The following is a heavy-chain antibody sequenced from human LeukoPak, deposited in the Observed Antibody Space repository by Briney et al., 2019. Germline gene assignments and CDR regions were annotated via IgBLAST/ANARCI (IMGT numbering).Heavy chain of an antibody. Sequence: GGSLRLSCVASGFTFSASYMTWVRQPPGKGLEWLSYISENSGDTNYADSVKGRFTISRDNAKNSLYLQMNSLRAEDTAVYYCARDLGGYSYGSHFDYWGQGTLVTVSS. J-gene: IGHJ4*02. CDR3: ARDLGGYSYGSHFDY. D-gene: IGHD5-18*01. CDR1: GFTFSASY. CDR2: ISENSGDT. V-gene: IGHV3-11*06.